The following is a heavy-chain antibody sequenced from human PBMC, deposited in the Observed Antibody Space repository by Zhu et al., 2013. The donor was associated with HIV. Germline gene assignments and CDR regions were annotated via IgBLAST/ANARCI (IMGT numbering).Heavy chain of an antibody. CDR3: AREFRGSSKHCSGGSCYVAY. CDR2: IYSGGST. J-gene: IGHJ4*02. D-gene: IGHD2-15*01. V-gene: IGHV3-53*02. Sequence: EVQLVETGGGLIQPGGSLRLSCAASGFTVSSNYMSWVRQAPGKGLEWVSVIYSGGSTYYADSVKGRFTISRDNSKNTLYLQMNSLRAEDTAVYYCAREFRGSSKHCSGGSCYVAYWGQGTLVTVSS. CDR1: GFTVSSNY.